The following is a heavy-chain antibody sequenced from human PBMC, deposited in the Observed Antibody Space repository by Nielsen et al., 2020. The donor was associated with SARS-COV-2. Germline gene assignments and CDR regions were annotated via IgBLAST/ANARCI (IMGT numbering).Heavy chain of an antibody. J-gene: IGHJ4*02. V-gene: IGHV1-46*01. D-gene: IGHD3-10*01. CDR1: GDTFTSYY. Sequence: ASAQVFCKASGDTFTSYYMHWVRQAPAQGRVWMGIINPSGGSTSYAQKFQDRVTMTRDTSTSTVYMEVSTLRSEDTAVYYCARGTGDGSGKYYDSTYPFDYWGQGTLVTVSS. CDR3: ARGTGDGSGKYYDSTYPFDY. CDR2: INPSGGST.